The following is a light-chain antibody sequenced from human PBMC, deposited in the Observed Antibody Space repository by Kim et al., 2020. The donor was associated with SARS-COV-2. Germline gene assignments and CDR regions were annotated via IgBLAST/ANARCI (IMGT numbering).Light chain of an antibody. J-gene: IGKJ3*01. CDR3: QQSYITPFT. CDR1: QSISSH. V-gene: IGKV1-39*01. CDR2: AAS. Sequence: ASVGDRVTSTCRTTQSISSHLNWYQPKPGRAPKLLISAASTLQGGVPSRFSGSGSETDFTLTISSLQPEDFATYFCQQSYITPFTFGPGTKVDIK.